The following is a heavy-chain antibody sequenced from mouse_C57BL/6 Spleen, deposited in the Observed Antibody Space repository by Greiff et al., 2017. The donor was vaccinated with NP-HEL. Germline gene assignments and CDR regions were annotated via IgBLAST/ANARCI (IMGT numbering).Heavy chain of an antibody. CDR3: AREGYDYDGFAY. Sequence: QVQLQQSGAELAKPGASVKLSCKASGYTFTSYWMHWVKQRPGQGLEWIGYINPSSGYTKYNQKFKDKATLTAYKSSSTAYMQLSSLTYEDSAVYYCAREGYDYDGFAYWGQGTLVTVSA. J-gene: IGHJ3*01. D-gene: IGHD2-4*01. CDR2: INPSSGYT. V-gene: IGHV1-7*01. CDR1: GYTFTSYW.